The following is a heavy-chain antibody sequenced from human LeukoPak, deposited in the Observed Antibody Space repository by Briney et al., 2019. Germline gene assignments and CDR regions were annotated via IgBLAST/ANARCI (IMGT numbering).Heavy chain of an antibody. CDR1: GGSFSGYY. CDR3: ARLDYYDSSGYYY. V-gene: IGHV4-34*01. J-gene: IGHJ4*02. D-gene: IGHD3-22*01. Sequence: SETLSLTCAVYGGSFSGYYWSWIRQPPGKGLEWIGEINHSGSTNYNPFLKSRVTISVDTSKNQFSLKLSSVTAADTAVYYCARLDYYDSSGYYYWGQGTLVTVSS. CDR2: INHSGST.